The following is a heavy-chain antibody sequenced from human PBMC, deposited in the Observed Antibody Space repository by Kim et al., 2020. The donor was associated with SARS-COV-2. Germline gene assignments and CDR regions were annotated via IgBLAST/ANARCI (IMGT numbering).Heavy chain of an antibody. J-gene: IGHJ4*02. V-gene: IGHV3-33*01. D-gene: IGHD6-6*01. Sequence: GSNKYYADSVKGRFTISRDNSKNTLYLQVNSLRAEDTAVYYCSRGVPSDYWGQGTLVTVSS. CDR3: SRGVPSDY. CDR2: GSNK.